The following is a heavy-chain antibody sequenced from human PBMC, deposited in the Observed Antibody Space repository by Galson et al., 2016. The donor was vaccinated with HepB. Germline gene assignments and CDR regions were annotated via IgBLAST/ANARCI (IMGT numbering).Heavy chain of an antibody. CDR3: ARPRYDLWSGYYTSGSYYFDY. CDR1: GGTFSSYA. CDR2: IIPIFDTT. Sequence: SVKVSCKASGGTFSSYAISWVRQAPGQGLEWMGGIIPIFDTTNYAQKFQGRVTITADESTSTAYMELGSLRSEDTAVYSCARPRYDLWSGYYTSGSYYFDYWGQGTLVTVSS. J-gene: IGHJ4*02. V-gene: IGHV1-69*13. D-gene: IGHD3-3*01.